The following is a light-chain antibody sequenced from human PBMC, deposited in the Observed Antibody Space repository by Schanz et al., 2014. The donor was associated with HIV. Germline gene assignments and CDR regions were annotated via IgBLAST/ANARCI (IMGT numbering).Light chain of an antibody. V-gene: IGKV1-9*01. CDR3: QQRDSCPLT. CDR2: AAS. CDR1: QGISNS. J-gene: IGKJ1*01. Sequence: DIQLTQSPSFLSASVGDRVTITCRASQGISNSLAWYQQSPRKASRVLIYAASTLQHGVPSRFSGSGSGTEFTLTISSLRPEDFATYFCQQRDSCPLTFGLGTKVAIK.